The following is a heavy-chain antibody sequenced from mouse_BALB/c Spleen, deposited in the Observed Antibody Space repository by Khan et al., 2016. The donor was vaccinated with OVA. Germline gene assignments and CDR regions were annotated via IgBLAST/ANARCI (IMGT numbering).Heavy chain of an antibody. CDR2: IYPGSGYT. V-gene: IGHV1-81*01. Sequence: QVQLQQSGPELVKPGASVKMSCKASGYTFTDFLISWVKQRTGQGLKWIGEIYPGSGYTSYNEKFKGKATLTSDKSSNTAYMQLSNLTSGDSAVYFCARAGYGGFAFWGQGTLVTVSA. CDR1: GYTFTDFL. CDR3: ARAGYGGFAF. J-gene: IGHJ3*01. D-gene: IGHD3-2*02.